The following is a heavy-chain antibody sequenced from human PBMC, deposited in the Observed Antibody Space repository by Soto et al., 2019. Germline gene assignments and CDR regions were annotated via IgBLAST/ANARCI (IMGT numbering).Heavy chain of an antibody. CDR2: MNPHSGDT. V-gene: IGHV1-8*01. CDR1: GYTFFNYE. J-gene: IGHJ4*02. Sequence: ASVKVSCKASGYTFFNYEINWVRQATGQGLEWLGRMNPHSGDTFYAQNFQGRVTMTRNTSITTAYMELNSLKSEDTAVYYCARQQAMDYWGQGTLVTVSS. CDR3: ARQQAMDY.